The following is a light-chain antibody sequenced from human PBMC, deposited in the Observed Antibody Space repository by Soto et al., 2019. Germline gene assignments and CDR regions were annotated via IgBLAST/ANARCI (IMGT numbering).Light chain of an antibody. V-gene: IGKV1-39*01. CDR1: QSISSY. J-gene: IGKJ4*01. Sequence: DIQMTQSPSSLSASVGDRVTITCRASQSISSYLNWYQQKPGKAPKLLIYAASSLQSGVPSRFSGSGSGTDFTLTISSLQPEDFATYYCQQSYSTPQGRTFGGGTKVEIK. CDR3: QQSYSTPQGRT. CDR2: AAS.